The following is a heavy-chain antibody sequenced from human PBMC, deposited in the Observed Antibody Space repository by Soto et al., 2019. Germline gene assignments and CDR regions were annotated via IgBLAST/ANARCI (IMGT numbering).Heavy chain of an antibody. D-gene: IGHD6-13*01. J-gene: IGHJ6*02. CDR3: GVDSSSWYANYYYYGMDV. CDR2: IIPIFGTA. CDR1: GGTFSRYA. V-gene: IGHV1-69*13. Sequence: SVKVSCKASGGTFSRYAISWVRQAPGQGLEWMGGIIPIFGTANYAQKFQGRVTITADESTSTAYMELSSLRSEDTAVYYCGVDSSSWYANYYYYGMDVWGQGTTVTVSS.